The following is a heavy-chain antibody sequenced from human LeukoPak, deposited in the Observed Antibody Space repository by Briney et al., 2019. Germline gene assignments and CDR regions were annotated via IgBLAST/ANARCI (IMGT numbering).Heavy chain of an antibody. CDR2: ISSSSSYI. Sequence: PGGSLRLSCAASGFTFSSYSMNWVRQAPGKGLEWVSSISSSSSYIYYADSVKGRFTISRDNAKNSLYLQMNSLRAEDTAVYYCARDPSYDSSGYYYGTDWYFDLWGRGTLVTVSS. J-gene: IGHJ2*01. D-gene: IGHD3-22*01. CDR3: ARDPSYDSSGYYYGTDWYFDL. CDR1: GFTFSSYS. V-gene: IGHV3-21*01.